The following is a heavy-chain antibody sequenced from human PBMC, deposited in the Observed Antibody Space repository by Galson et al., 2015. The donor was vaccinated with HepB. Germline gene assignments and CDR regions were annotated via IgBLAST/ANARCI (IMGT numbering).Heavy chain of an antibody. CDR1: GFTFSSYS. D-gene: IGHD3-22*01. CDR3: ARVYYYDSSGQGCFDY. J-gene: IGHJ4*02. CDR2: ISSSSSSI. Sequence: SLRLSCAASGFTFSSYSMNWVRQAPGKGLEWVSYISSSSSSIYYADSVKGRFTISRDNAKNSLYLQMNSLRVEDTAVYYCARVYYYDSSGQGCFDYWGQGTLVTVSS. V-gene: IGHV3-48*01.